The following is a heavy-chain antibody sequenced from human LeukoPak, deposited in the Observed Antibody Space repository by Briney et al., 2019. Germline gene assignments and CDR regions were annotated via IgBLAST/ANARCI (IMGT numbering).Heavy chain of an antibody. CDR3: VRDQYDTWSRRGNFDS. J-gene: IGHJ4*02. CDR1: GFTFGKYW. Sequence: PGGSLRLSCVASGFTFGKYWMSWVRQAPGKGLEWVANIKLDGSEKNYVDSVKGRFTISRDNTKNSLYLQMNSLRVEDTAVFYCVRDQYDTWSRRGNFDSWGQGTLVIVSS. CDR2: IKLDGSEK. V-gene: IGHV3-7*03. D-gene: IGHD3-3*01.